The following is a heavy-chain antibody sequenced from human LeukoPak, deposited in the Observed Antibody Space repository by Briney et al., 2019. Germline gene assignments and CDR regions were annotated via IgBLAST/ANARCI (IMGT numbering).Heavy chain of an antibody. CDR3: SRGSSGDGWFDT. Sequence: PSATLSPTCIVAAGSISSSSSSLIRQPPGKRLEWIQQIYYGGSTRYNHSLRRRVTPAVDTSKSRFCLKLSSVTTAETVVYYCSRGSSGDGWFDTWGQGTLVTVSP. CDR1: AGSISSSS. J-gene: IGHJ5*02. CDR2: IYYGGST. D-gene: IGHD4-17*01. V-gene: IGHV4-59*01.